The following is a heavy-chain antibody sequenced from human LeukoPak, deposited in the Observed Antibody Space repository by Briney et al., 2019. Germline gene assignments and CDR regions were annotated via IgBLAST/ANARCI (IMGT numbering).Heavy chain of an antibody. J-gene: IGHJ6*02. V-gene: IGHV1-69*04. CDR3: AREDGSGNDMDV. CDR2: IIPILGIA. D-gene: IGHD3-10*01. CDR1: GGTFSSYA. Sequence: SVKVSCKASGGTFSSYAISWVRQAPGQGLEWMGRIIPILGIANYAQKFQGRVTITADKSTSTAYMELSSLRSEDTAVYYCAREDGSGNDMDVWGQGTTVTVSS.